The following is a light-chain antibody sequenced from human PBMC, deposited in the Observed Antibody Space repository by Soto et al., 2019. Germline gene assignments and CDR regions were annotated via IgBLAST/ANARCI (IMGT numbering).Light chain of an antibody. J-gene: IGKJ1*01. CDR1: QSVSSI. Sequence: EIVMTQSPATLSVAPGERATLSCRASQSVSSILAWYQQKPGQAPRLLIYGASTRATGVPARLSGSGSGTEFTLTISSLQSEDFAVYYCQQYNDWPRTFGQGTKV. V-gene: IGKV3-15*01. CDR3: QQYNDWPRT. CDR2: GAS.